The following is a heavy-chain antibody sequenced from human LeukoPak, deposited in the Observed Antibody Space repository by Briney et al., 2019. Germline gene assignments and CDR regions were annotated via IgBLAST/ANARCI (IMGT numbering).Heavy chain of an antibody. J-gene: IGHJ4*02. D-gene: IGHD2-15*01. CDR3: ASLYCSGGSCYSPWDY. CDR1: GGSISSSSYY. Sequence: PSETLSLTCTVSGGSISSSSYYWGWIRQPPGKGLEWIGSIYYSGSTYYNPSLKSRVTISVDTSKNQFSLKLSSATAADTAVYYCASLYCSGGSCYSPWDYWGQGTLVTVSS. V-gene: IGHV4-39*01. CDR2: IYYSGST.